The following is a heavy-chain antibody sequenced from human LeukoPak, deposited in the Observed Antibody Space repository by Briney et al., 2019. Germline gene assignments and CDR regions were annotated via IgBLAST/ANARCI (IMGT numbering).Heavy chain of an antibody. V-gene: IGHV4-30-4*07. J-gene: IGHJ6*03. D-gene: IGHD3-10*01. CDR1: GGSISSGGYS. CDR2: IYYSGST. CDR3: ARETSMVRGVSPYYYYYMDV. Sequence: SETLSLTCAVSGGSISSGGYSWSWIRQPPGKGLEWIGYIYYSGSTYYNPSLKSRVTISVDTSKNQFSLKLSSVTAADTAAYYCARETSMVRGVSPYYYYYMDVWGKGTTVTVSS.